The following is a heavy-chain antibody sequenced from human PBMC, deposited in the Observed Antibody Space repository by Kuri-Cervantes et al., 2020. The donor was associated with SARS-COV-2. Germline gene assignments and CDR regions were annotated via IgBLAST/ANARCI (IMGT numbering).Heavy chain of an antibody. V-gene: IGHV1-2*02. Sequence: ASVKVSCKTPETTFPNYDISWVRQAPGQGLEWMGWINPNSGGTNYAQKFQGRVTMTRDTSISTAYMELSRLRSDDTAVYYCARDRSDHRDAFDIWGQGTMVTVSS. CDR3: ARDRSDHRDAFDI. D-gene: IGHD1-14*01. CDR2: INPNSGGT. CDR1: ETTFPNYD. J-gene: IGHJ3*02.